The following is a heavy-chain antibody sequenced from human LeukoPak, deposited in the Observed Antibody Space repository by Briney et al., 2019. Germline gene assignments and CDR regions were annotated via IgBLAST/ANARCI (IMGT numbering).Heavy chain of an antibody. D-gene: IGHD3-10*01. CDR3: ATGPLITMVRGVTKTNWFDP. J-gene: IGHJ5*02. CDR2: FDPEDGET. V-gene: IGHV1-24*01. CDR1: GYTLTELS. Sequence: ASVKVSCKVSGYTLTELSMHWVRQAPGKGLEWMGGFDPEDGETIYVQKFQGRVIMTEDTSTDTAYMELSSLRSEDTAVYYCATGPLITMVRGVTKTNWFDPWGQGTLVTVSS.